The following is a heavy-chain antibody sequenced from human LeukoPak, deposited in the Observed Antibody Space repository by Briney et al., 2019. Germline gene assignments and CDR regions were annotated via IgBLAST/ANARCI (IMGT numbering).Heavy chain of an antibody. V-gene: IGHV3-23*01. CDR3: AKDVEQWLFPGGWFDP. CDR1: GFTFSSYA. D-gene: IGHD6-19*01. J-gene: IGHJ5*02. Sequence: GGSLRLSCAASGFTFSSYAMSLVRQAPGKGLEWVSAISGSGGSTYYADSVKGRFTISRDNSKNTLYLQMNSLRAEDTAVYYCAKDVEQWLFPGGWFDPWGQGTLVTVSS. CDR2: ISGSGGST.